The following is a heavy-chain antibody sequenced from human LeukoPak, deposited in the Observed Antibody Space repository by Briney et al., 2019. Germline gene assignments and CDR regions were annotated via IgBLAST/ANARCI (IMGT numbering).Heavy chain of an antibody. V-gene: IGHV3-21*01. D-gene: IGHD2-15*01. CDR1: PTFPFSDYS. J-gene: IGHJ4*02. CDR2: ISRTGGDI. CDR3: ARSCSGGSCYSREYYFDY. Sequence: GGSLRLSCVGSPTFPFSDYSMNWVRQAPGKGLEWVSSISRTGGDIYYADSVKGRFTISRDNAKNSLYLQMNSLRAEDTAVYYCARSCSGGSCYSREYYFDYWGQGTLVTVSS.